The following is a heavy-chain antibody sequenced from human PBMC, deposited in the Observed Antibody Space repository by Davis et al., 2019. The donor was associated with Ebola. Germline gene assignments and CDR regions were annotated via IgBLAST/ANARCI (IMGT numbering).Heavy chain of an antibody. CDR2: ISYDGSNK. D-gene: IGHD5-24*01. Sequence: GESLKISCAASGFTVSSNYMSWVRQAPGKGLEWVAVISYDGSNKYYADSVKGRFTISRDNSKNTLYLQMNSLRAEDTAVYYCATREEAEMATTGEDYWGQGTLVTVSS. CDR1: GFTVSSNY. V-gene: IGHV3-30-3*01. J-gene: IGHJ4*02. CDR3: ATREEAEMATTGEDY.